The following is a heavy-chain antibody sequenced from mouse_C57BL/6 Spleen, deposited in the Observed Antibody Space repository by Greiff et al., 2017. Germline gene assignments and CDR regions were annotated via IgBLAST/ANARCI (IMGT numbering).Heavy chain of an antibody. CDR2: INYDGSST. CDR3: ARLGPYFDY. D-gene: IGHD4-1*01. V-gene: IGHV5-16*01. CDR1: GFTFSDYY. Sequence: EVMLVESEGGLVQPGSSMKLSCTASGFTFSDYYMAWVRQVPEKGLEWVANINYDGSSTYYLDSLKSRFIISRDNAKNILYLQMSRLKSEDTATYYCARLGPYFDYWGQGTTLTVSS. J-gene: IGHJ2*01.